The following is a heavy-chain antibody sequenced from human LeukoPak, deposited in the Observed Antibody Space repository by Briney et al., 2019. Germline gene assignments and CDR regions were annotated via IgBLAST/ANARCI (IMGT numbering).Heavy chain of an antibody. CDR2: IYHSGST. CDR3: ARVLLWFGDSSRLSWFDP. CDR1: GGSISSYY. V-gene: IGHV4-59*01. Sequence: PSETLSLTCRVSGGSISSYYWSWIRQPPGKGPEWIGYIYHSGSTKYNPSLKSRVTMSVDTSKNQFSLKVTSVTAADTAVYYCARVLLWFGDSSRLSWFDPWGQGILVTVSS. J-gene: IGHJ5*02. D-gene: IGHD3-10*01.